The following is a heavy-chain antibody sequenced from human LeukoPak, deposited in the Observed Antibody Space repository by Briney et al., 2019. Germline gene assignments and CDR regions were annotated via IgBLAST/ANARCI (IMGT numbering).Heavy chain of an antibody. J-gene: IGHJ4*02. V-gene: IGHV3-64*01. CDR1: GFTFSRYA. Sequence: PGGSLRLSCVASGFTFSRYALHWVRQAPGKGLEYVSSISTNGGSTYYANSVKGRFTISGDNSKNTLFPQLGSLRAEDMAVYYCAVAYGGYDWEGGFDYWGQGTLVTVSS. D-gene: IGHD5-12*01. CDR2: ISTNGGST. CDR3: AVAYGGYDWEGGFDY.